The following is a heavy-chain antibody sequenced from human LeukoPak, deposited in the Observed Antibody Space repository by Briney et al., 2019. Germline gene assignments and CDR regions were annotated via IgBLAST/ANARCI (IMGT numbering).Heavy chain of an antibody. CDR2: VIPIFGTA. D-gene: IGHD1-26*01. Sequence: ASVKVSCKASGGTFSSYAISWVRQAPGQGLEWMGGVIPIFGTANYAQKFQGRVTITADESTSTAYMELSSLRSEDTAVYYCARDRQLLGFDYWGQGTLVTVSS. J-gene: IGHJ4*02. V-gene: IGHV1-69*13. CDR3: ARDRQLLGFDY. CDR1: GGTFSSYA.